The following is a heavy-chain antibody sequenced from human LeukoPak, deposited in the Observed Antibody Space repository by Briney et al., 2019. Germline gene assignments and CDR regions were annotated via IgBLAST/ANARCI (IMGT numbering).Heavy chain of an antibody. CDR3: AKAFRAKDDY. Sequence: GGSLRLSCAASGFTFYDYAMHWVRHAPGKGLEGVSGISWNSGSIGYADSVKGRFTISRDNAKNSLYLQMNSLRAEDTALYYCAKAFRAKDDYWGQGTLVTVSS. V-gene: IGHV3-9*01. CDR1: GFTFYDYA. D-gene: IGHD4/OR15-4a*01. CDR2: ISWNSGSI. J-gene: IGHJ4*02.